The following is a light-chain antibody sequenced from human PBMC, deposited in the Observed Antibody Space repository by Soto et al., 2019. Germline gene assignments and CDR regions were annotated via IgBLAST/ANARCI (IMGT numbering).Light chain of an antibody. CDR1: NIGGES. CDR2: YDT. CDR3: QVWDSGNDHVV. V-gene: IGLV3-21*04. Sequence: SSELTQPPSVSVAPGETARITCGGNNIGGESVHWYQQKPGQAPVLVIYYDTDRPSGIPERFSGSNSGNTATLTISRVEAGDEDDYYCQVWDSGNDHVVFGGGTQLTVL. J-gene: IGLJ2*01.